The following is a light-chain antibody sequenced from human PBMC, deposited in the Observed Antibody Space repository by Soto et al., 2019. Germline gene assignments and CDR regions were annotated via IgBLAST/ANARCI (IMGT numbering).Light chain of an antibody. V-gene: IGLV1-40*01. J-gene: IGLJ3*02. CDR3: QSYDNSLSASV. Sequence: QSVVTQPPSVSGAPGQRVTISCTGSSSNIGAGYDVHWYQQLPGTAPKLLLYGNTNRPSGVPDRFSGSKSGSSASLAISGLQAEDEADYYCQSYDNSLSASVFGGGTKLTVL. CDR1: SSNIGAGYD. CDR2: GNT.